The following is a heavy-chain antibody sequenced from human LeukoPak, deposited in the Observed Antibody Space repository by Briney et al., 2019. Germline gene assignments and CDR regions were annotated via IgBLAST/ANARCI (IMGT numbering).Heavy chain of an antibody. J-gene: IGHJ4*02. CDR3: ARGSWYYGSGIAQNYFDY. D-gene: IGHD3-10*01. CDR1: GASVGSAGYY. CDR2: IYYISNT. Sequence: PSETLSLTCTVSGASVGSAGYYWSWIRQPPGGGLEWIGYIYYISNTNYNPSLKSRVTISVDTSKNQFSLKLSSVTAADTAVYYCARGSWYYGSGIAQNYFDYWGQGTLVTVSS. V-gene: IGHV4-61*08.